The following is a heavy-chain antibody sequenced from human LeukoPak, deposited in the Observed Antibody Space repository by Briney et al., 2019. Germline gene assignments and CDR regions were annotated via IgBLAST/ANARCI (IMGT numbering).Heavy chain of an antibody. Sequence: EASVKVSCKASGGTFSSYAISWVRQAPGQGLEWMGGIIPIFGTANYAQKFQGRVTITTDESTSTAYMELSSLRSEDTAVYYCATPGYYDSSGYYYEGPDYWGQGTLVTVSS. CDR1: GGTFSSYA. J-gene: IGHJ4*02. CDR2: IIPIFGTA. CDR3: ATPGYYDSSGYYYEGPDY. D-gene: IGHD3-22*01. V-gene: IGHV1-69*05.